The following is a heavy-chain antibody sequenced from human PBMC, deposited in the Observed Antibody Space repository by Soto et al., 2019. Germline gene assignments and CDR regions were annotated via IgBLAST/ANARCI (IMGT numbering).Heavy chain of an antibody. CDR3: ARAVSPYFGTWFDP. CDR2: ISQTGAT. V-gene: IGHV4-30-2*01. Sequence: TLSLTCAVSGGSITSGNSYSWAWIRQPPGRGLEWIGSISQTGATSYNPSLRSRVSVSLDKSKNQFSLRLSSVTAADMAVYYCARAVSPYFGTWFDPWGHGTLVTFSS. J-gene: IGHJ5*02. CDR1: GGSITSGNSYS. D-gene: IGHD3-10*01.